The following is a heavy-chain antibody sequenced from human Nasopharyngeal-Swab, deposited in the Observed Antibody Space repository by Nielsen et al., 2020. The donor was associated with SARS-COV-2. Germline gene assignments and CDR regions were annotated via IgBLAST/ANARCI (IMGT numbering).Heavy chain of an antibody. J-gene: IGHJ4*02. CDR1: GFTLSATS. CDR2: IKSDGTTI. V-gene: IGHV3-74*01. CDR3: ATNLYTLPHY. D-gene: IGHD2-2*02. Sequence: GGSLRLSCTASGFTLSATSMRWVRQVPGKGLLWVSRIKSDGTTIRYADSVQGRFTISRDDARNALYLQMNSLRVEDTAVYYCATNLYTLPHYWGQGTLVTVSS.